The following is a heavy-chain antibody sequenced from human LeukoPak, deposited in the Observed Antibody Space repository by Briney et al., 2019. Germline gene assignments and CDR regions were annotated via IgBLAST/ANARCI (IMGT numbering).Heavy chain of an antibody. Sequence: ASVKVSCKASGGTFSSYAISWVRQAPGRGLEWMGRINPNSGGTNYAQRFQGRVTVTRDTSISTAYMELSTLRSDDAAVYYCARDKRSTAGNWFDPWGQGTLVTVSS. D-gene: IGHD1-14*01. CDR2: INPNSGGT. CDR1: GGTFSSYA. V-gene: IGHV1-2*06. CDR3: ARDKRSTAGNWFDP. J-gene: IGHJ5*02.